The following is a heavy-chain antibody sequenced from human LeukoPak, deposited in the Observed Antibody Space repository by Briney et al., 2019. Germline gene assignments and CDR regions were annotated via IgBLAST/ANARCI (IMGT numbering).Heavy chain of an antibody. CDR3: ARDHWLLSSNEWYYYGMDV. CDR1: GGSISSYY. V-gene: IGHV4-59*01. Sequence: PSETLSLTCTVSGGSISSYYWSWIRQPPGKGLEWIGYIYYSGSTNYNPSLKSRVTISVDTSKNQFSLNLNSVTAADTAVYYCARDHWLLSSNEWYYYGMDVWGQGTTVTVSS. J-gene: IGHJ6*02. D-gene: IGHD3-9*01. CDR2: IYYSGST.